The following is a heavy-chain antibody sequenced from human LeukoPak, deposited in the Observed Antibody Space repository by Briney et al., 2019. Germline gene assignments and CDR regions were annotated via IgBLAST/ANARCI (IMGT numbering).Heavy chain of an antibody. D-gene: IGHD1-7*01. CDR3: ARSSRELGGYAPWELMPPFDY. Sequence: GGSLRLSCAASGFTFSSYGMNWVRQAPGKGLEWVSGISGSGFNTDYADSVKGRFTISRDNSRNTLYLQMNSLRAEDTAVYYCARSSRELGGYAPWELMPPFDYWGQGTLVTVSS. V-gene: IGHV3-23*01. CDR1: GFTFSSYG. J-gene: IGHJ4*02. CDR2: ISGSGFNT.